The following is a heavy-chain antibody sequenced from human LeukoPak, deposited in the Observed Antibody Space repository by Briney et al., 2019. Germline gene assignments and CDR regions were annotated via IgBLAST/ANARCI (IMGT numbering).Heavy chain of an antibody. CDR2: INHSGAT. V-gene: IGHV4-34*01. J-gene: IGHJ4*02. D-gene: IGHD2-8*01. CDR3: ARGIVLTGYASFDF. Sequence: PSETLSLTCGVSGGSFSTFYWSWIRQPPGKGLEWIGEINHSGATSYSPFLKSRVNISVDTSNNQFSLKLTSVTAADSAVYYCARGIVLTGYASFDFWGQGTLVTVSS. CDR1: GGSFSTFY.